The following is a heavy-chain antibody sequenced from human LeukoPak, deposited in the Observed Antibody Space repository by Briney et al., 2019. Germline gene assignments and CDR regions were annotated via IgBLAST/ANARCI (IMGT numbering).Heavy chain of an antibody. CDR1: GFTFSNYW. Sequence: GGSLRLSCAASGFTFSNYWMNWVRQAPGNALEWVAYIRKDGSEKYYVDSVKGRFTISRDNAKNSLYLQTNSLRAEDTAVYYCARHTSGQPFDYWGQGTLVTVSS. D-gene: IGHD6-19*01. J-gene: IGHJ4*02. CDR3: ARHTSGQPFDY. CDR2: IRKDGSEK. V-gene: IGHV3-7*03.